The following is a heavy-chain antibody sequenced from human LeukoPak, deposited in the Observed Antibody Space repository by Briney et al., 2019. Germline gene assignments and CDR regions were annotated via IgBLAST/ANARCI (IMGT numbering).Heavy chain of an antibody. D-gene: IGHD1-1*01. CDR3: ARCSLAYFDS. CDR2: IYSGGST. V-gene: IGHV3-66*01. Sequence: GGSLRLSCAASGFTVSSNYMTWVRQAPGKGLEWVSVIYSGGSTYYADSVKGRFFISRDISKNTIYLQMSSLRTENTAVYYCARCSLAYFDSWGQGALVTVSS. J-gene: IGHJ4*02. CDR1: GFTVSSNY.